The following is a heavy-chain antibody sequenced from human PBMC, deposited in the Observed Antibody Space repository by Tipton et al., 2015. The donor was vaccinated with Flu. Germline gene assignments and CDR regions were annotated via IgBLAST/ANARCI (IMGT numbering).Heavy chain of an antibody. V-gene: IGHV3-23*01. D-gene: IGHD2-15*01. CDR2: ISGSGGST. CDR3: AKDLRPIGYCSGGSCYSVDY. CDR1: GFTFSSYA. J-gene: IGHJ4*02. Sequence: SLRLSCAASGFTFSSYAMSWVRQAPGKGLEWVSAISGSGGSTYYADSVKGRFTISRDNSKNTLYLQMNSLRAEVTAVYYCAKDLRPIGYCSGGSCYSVDYWGQGTLVTVSS.